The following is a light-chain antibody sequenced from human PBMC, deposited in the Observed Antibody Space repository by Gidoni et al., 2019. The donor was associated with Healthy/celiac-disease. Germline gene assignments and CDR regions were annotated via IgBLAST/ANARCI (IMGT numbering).Light chain of an antibody. Sequence: QSVLTQPPSASGSPGQRVTISCSGSSSHIGSNYGYWYQQLPGTAPKLLIYRNNQRPSGVPDRFSGSKSGTSASLAISGLRSEDEADYYCAAWDDSLSGWVFGGGTKLTVL. CDR3: AAWDDSLSGWV. J-gene: IGLJ3*02. CDR1: SSHIGSNY. CDR2: RNN. V-gene: IGLV1-47*01.